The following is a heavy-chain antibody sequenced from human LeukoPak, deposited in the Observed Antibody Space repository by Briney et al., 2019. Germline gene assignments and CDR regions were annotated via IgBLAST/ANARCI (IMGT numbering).Heavy chain of an antibody. J-gene: IGHJ6*02. D-gene: IGHD2-2*01. CDR2: ISSSSSYI. Sequence: GGSLRLSCAASGFTFSSYSMNWVRQAPGKGLEWVSSISSSSSYIYYADSVKGRFTISRDSAKNSLYLQMNSLRAEDTAVYYCARDWHQPPTYYYYGMDVWGQGTTVTVSS. CDR1: GFTFSSYS. CDR3: ARDWHQPPTYYYYGMDV. V-gene: IGHV3-21*01.